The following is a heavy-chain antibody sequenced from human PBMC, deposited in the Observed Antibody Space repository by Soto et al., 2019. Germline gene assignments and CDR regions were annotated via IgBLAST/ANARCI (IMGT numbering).Heavy chain of an antibody. CDR3: ARVIVFVPAARRWYYYYYGMDV. J-gene: IGHJ6*02. CDR1: GFSLSTSGVG. Sequence: QITLKESGPTLVKPTQTLTLTCTFSGFSLSTSGVGVGWIRQPPGKALEWLALIYWDDDKRYSPSLKSRLTITNDTSKHQLVLTTTNMDPVAPATYSCARVIVFVPAARRWYYYYYGMDVWGQGTTLTVSS. CDR2: IYWDDDK. V-gene: IGHV2-5*02. D-gene: IGHD2-2*01.